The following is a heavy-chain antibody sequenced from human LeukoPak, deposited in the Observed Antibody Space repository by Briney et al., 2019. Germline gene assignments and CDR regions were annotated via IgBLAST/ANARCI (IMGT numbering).Heavy chain of an antibody. Sequence: HPGGSLRLSCAASGFTFGNSWVHWVRQAPGKGLVWVSLINADGSTTTYADSVKGRFTISRDNARNTVSLQMNSLTIEDTAVYYCVVVVEPPDSDGFDVWGQGTMITLSS. J-gene: IGHJ3*01. V-gene: IGHV3-74*01. CDR3: VVVVEPPDSDGFDV. CDR1: GFTFGNSW. CDR2: INADGSTT. D-gene: IGHD1-14*01.